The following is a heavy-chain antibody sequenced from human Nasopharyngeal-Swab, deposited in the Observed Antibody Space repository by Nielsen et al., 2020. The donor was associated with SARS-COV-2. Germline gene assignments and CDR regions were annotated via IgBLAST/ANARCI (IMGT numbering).Heavy chain of an antibody. J-gene: IGHJ6*02. D-gene: IGHD6-6*01. Sequence: VRQAPGKGLEWVSAISGSGGSTYYADSVKGRFTISRDNSKNTLYLQMNSLRAEDTAVYYCAKEQAPPYYSYGMDVWGQGTTVTVSS. CDR2: ISGSGGST. CDR3: AKEQAPPYYSYGMDV. V-gene: IGHV3-23*01.